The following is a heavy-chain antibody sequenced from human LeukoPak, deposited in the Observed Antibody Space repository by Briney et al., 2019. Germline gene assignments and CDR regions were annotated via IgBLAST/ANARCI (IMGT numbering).Heavy chain of an antibody. V-gene: IGHV3-7*01. CDR2: IKQDGSEK. CDR1: GFTFSSYW. Sequence: GGSLRLSCAASGFTFSSYWMSWVRQAPGKGLEWVANIKQDGSEKYYVDSVKGRFTISRDNAKNSLYLQMNSLRAEDTAVYYCAAGPENYYYYYMDVWGKGTTVTVFS. CDR3: AAGPENYYYYYMDV. D-gene: IGHD1-14*01. J-gene: IGHJ6*03.